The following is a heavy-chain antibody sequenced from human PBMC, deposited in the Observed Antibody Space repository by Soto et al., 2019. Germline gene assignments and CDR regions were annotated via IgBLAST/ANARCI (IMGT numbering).Heavy chain of an antibody. CDR3: AKDGAHCGSTSCSAGYYYGMDV. J-gene: IGHJ6*02. CDR2: ISYDGSNK. CDR1: GCTFSNYG. Sequence: GSLRLSCEDSGCTFSNYGMHWVRQAPGKGLEWVAVISYDGSNKYYADSVKGRFTISRDNSKNTLYLQMNSLRAEDTAVYYCAKDGAHCGSTSCSAGYYYGMDVWGQGTTVTVSS. V-gene: IGHV3-30*18. D-gene: IGHD2-2*01.